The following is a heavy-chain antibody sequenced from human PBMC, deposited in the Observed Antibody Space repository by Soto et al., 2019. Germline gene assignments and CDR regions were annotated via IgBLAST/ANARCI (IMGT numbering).Heavy chain of an antibody. V-gene: IGHV4-59*01. CDR3: ARVTGAVVSYYFDY. CDR2: IYYSGST. Sequence: QVQLQESGPGLVKPSETLSLTCTVSGGSISSYYWSWIRQPPGKGLEWIGYIYYSGSTNYNPSLKSRVTISVDTSKNQFSLKLSSVTAADTAVYYCARVTGAVVSYYFDYWGQGTLVTVSS. CDR1: GGSISSYY. D-gene: IGHD3-3*01. J-gene: IGHJ4*02.